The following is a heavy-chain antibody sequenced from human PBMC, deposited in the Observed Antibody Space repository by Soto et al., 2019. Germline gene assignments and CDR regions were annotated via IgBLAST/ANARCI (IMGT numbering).Heavy chain of an antibody. J-gene: IGHJ4*02. V-gene: IGHV1-69*02. CDR1: GGTFSSYT. CDR2: IIPILGIA. Sequence: QVQLVQSGAEVKKTGSSVKVSCKASGGTFSSYTISWVRQAPGQGLEWMGRIIPILGIANDAQKFQGRVTITADKSTSTAYMELSSLRSEDTAVYYCAHDYYGSGSSGLYYFDYWGQGTLVTVSS. D-gene: IGHD3-10*01. CDR3: AHDYYGSGSSGLYYFDY.